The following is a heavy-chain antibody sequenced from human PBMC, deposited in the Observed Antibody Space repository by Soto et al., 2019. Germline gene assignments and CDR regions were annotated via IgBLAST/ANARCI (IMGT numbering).Heavy chain of an antibody. CDR2: ISAYNGNT. Sequence: GASVKVSCKASGYSFTNFGISWVRQAPGQGLEWMGWISAYNGNTNYAQNLQGRVTMTTDASTSTAYLEVRSLTSDDTAVYYCARDQSWHDLVWWFDPWGQGTLVTVSS. D-gene: IGHD1-1*01. J-gene: IGHJ5*02. V-gene: IGHV1-18*01. CDR3: ARDQSWHDLVWWFDP. CDR1: GYSFTNFG.